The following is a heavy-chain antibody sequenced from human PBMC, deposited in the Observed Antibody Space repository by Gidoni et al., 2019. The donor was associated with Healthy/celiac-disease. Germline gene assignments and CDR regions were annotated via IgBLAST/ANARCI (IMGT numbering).Heavy chain of an antibody. CDR1: GGSFSGYY. CDR2: INHSGST. D-gene: IGHD3-16*02. J-gene: IGHJ4*02. Sequence: QVQLQQWGAGLLKPSETLSLTCAVSGGSFSGYYWSWIREPPGKGLEWIGEINHSGSTNYNPSLKSRVTRSVDTSKNQFSLKLSSVTAADTAVYYCASHMITFGGVIVTRKYFDYWGQGTLVTVSS. CDR3: ASHMITFGGVIVTRKYFDY. V-gene: IGHV4-34*01.